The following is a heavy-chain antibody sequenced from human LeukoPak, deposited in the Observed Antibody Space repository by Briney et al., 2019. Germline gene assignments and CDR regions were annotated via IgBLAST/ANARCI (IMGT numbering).Heavy chain of an antibody. CDR3: ARVEEGYGSGRRENYYYYYMDV. CDR2: IHYSGST. V-gene: IGHV4-59*01. Sequence: PPETLSLTCTVSGGSISSYYWSWIRQPPGKGLEWIGYIHYSGSTNYNPSLKSRVTISVDTSKKQFSLKLSSGAAADTAVYYCARVEEGYGSGRRENYYYYYMDVWGKGTTVTISS. D-gene: IGHD3-10*01. CDR1: GGSISSYY. J-gene: IGHJ6*03.